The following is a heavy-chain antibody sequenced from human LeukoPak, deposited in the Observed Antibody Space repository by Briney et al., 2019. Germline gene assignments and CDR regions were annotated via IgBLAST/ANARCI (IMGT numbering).Heavy chain of an antibody. V-gene: IGHV5-51*01. J-gene: IGHJ4*02. Sequence: GESLKISCKGSGYSFTSYWIGWVRQMPGKGLEWMGIIYPGDSDTRYSPSFQGQVTISADKSISTAYLQWSSLRAEDTAVYYCARAMYSSGWYTAFDYWGQGTLVTVSS. CDR3: ARAMYSSGWYTAFDY. CDR2: IYPGDSDT. D-gene: IGHD6-19*01. CDR1: GYSFTSYW.